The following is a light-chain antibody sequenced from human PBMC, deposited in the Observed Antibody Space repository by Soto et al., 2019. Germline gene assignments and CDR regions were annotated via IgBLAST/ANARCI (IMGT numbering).Light chain of an antibody. CDR2: EVN. V-gene: IGLV2-14*01. Sequence: QAVVTQPASVSGSLGQSITISCTGTSSDVGGYDYVSWYRQHPGKVPKLIIYEVNKRPSGVSNRFSGSKSANTASLTISGLQADDEADYYCSSFTSSSTQVFGGGTKLTVL. CDR3: SSFTSSSTQV. J-gene: IGLJ3*02. CDR1: SSDVGGYDY.